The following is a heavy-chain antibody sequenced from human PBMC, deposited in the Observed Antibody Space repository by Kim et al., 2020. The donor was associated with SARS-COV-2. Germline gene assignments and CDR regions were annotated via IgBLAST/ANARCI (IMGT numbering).Heavy chain of an antibody. CDR1: GFTFSSYA. D-gene: IGHD2-8*01. CDR2: ISSNGGST. Sequence: PGGSLRLSCSASGFTFSSYAMHWVRQAPGKGLEYVSAISSNGGSTYYADSVKGRFTISRDNSKNTLYLQMSSLRAEDTAVYYCVKSGVLMVYASRAPFDYWGQGTLVTVSS. CDR3: VKSGVLMVYASRAPFDY. V-gene: IGHV3-64D*09. J-gene: IGHJ4*02.